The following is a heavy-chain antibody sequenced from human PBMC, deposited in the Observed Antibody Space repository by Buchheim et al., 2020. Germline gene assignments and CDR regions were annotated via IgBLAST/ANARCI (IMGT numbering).Heavy chain of an antibody. CDR1: GYTFTSYY. J-gene: IGHJ4*02. D-gene: IGHD3-22*01. CDR2: INPSGGST. Sequence: QVQLVQSGAEVKKPGASVKVSCKASGYTFTSYYMHWVRQAPGQGLEWMGIINPSGGSTSYAQKFQGRVTMTRDPSPSTVYMELSSLRSEDTAVYYCARNVGGDYYDSSGYQVWGQGTL. CDR3: ARNVGGDYYDSSGYQV. V-gene: IGHV1-46*01.